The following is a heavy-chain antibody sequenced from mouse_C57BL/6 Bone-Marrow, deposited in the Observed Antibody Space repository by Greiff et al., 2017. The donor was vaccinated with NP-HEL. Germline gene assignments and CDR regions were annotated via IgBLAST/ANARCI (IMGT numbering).Heavy chain of an antibody. Sequence: QVQLQQPGAELVKPGASVKLSCKASGYTFTSYWMHWVKQRPGQGLEWIGMIHPNSGSTNYNEKFKSKATLTVDKSSSTAYMQLSSLTSEDSAVYYCARPRPRLRLDWYFDVWGTGTTVTVSS. CDR2: IHPNSGST. V-gene: IGHV1-64*01. J-gene: IGHJ1*03. D-gene: IGHD2-4*01. CDR1: GYTFTSYW. CDR3: ARPRPRLRLDWYFDV.